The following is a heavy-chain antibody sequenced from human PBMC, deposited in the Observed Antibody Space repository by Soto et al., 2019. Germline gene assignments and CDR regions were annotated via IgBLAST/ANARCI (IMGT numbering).Heavy chain of an antibody. D-gene: IGHD4-4*01. CDR2: ISYDGGNK. CDR1: GFTFSSYG. J-gene: IGHJ5*02. V-gene: IGHV3-30*18. Sequence: PVGSLRLSCAASGFTFSSYGMHWVRQAPGKGLEWVAVISYDGGNKYYADSVKGRFTISRDNSKNTLYLQMNSLRAEDTAVYYCAKDSMTTVTTRTFDPWGQGTLVTVS. CDR3: AKDSMTTVTTRTFDP.